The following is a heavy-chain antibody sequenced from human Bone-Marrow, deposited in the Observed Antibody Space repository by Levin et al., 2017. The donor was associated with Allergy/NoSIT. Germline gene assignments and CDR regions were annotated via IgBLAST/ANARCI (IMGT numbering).Heavy chain of an antibody. Sequence: GSLRLSCAVSGYSISSGYYWGWIRQPPGKGLEWIGSIYHSGSTYYNPSLKSRVTISVDTSKNQFSLKLSSVTAADTAVYYCARIDYGDYIFDYWGQGTLVTVSS. CDR3: ARIDYGDYIFDY. CDR1: GYSISSGYY. J-gene: IGHJ4*02. V-gene: IGHV4-38-2*01. CDR2: IYHSGST. D-gene: IGHD4-17*01.